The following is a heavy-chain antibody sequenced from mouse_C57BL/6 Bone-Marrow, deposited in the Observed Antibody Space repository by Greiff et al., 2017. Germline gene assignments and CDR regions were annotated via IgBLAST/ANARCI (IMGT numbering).Heavy chain of an antibody. CDR2: ISGGGGNT. J-gene: IGHJ1*03. Sequence: EVQGVESGGGLVKPGGSLKLSCAASGFTFSSYTMSWVRQTPEKRLLWVAAISGGGGNTYYPDSVKGRFTISRDNDKNILYRQMSSLRSEDTALYYCSRQVTTVLATKYFDVWGTGTTVTVSS. D-gene: IGHD1-1*01. V-gene: IGHV5-9*01. CDR3: SRQVTTVLATKYFDV. CDR1: GFTFSSYT.